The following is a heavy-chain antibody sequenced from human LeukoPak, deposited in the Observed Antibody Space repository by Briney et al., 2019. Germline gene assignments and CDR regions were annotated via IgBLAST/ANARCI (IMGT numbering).Heavy chain of an antibody. Sequence: ASVKVSCKASGGTFSSYAISWVRQAPGQGLEWMGWISAYNGNTNYAQKLQGRVTMTTDTSTSTAYMELRSLRSDDTAVYYCVGSSGYYSWFDPWGQGTLVTVSS. V-gene: IGHV1-18*01. CDR3: VGSSGYYSWFDP. D-gene: IGHD3-22*01. CDR1: GGTFSSYA. CDR2: ISAYNGNT. J-gene: IGHJ5*02.